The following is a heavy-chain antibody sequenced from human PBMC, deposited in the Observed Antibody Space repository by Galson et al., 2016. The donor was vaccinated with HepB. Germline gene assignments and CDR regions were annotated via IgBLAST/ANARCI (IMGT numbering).Heavy chain of an antibody. CDR3: AKGVHFSFHDY. CDR2: ISGRGDAT. J-gene: IGHJ4*02. CDR1: GITYWSSA. Sequence: SLRLSCATSGITYWSSALAWVSQAPGRGPEWVSTISGRGDATVYTDGVRGRVTISRDPFKSTVYLQMTSLRTEDSAVYFWAKGVHFSFHDYWGQGTLVTVSS. V-gene: IGHV3-23*01. D-gene: IGHD2-8*01.